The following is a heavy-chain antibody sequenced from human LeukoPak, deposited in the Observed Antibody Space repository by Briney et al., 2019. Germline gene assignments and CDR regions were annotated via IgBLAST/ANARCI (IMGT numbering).Heavy chain of an antibody. CDR2: MNPNSGNT. D-gene: IGHD3-22*01. Sequence: ASVKVSCKASGYTFTSYDINWVRQATGQGLEWMGWMNPNSGNTGYAQKFQGRVTMTRNTSISTAYMELSSLRSEDTAVYYYARGYYDSSGYSPFDYWGQGTLVTVSS. CDR1: GYTFTSYD. CDR3: ARGYYDSSGYSPFDY. J-gene: IGHJ4*02. V-gene: IGHV1-8*01.